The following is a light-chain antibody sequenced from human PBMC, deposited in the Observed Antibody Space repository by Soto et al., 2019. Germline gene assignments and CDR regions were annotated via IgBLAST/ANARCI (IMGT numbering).Light chain of an antibody. CDR3: GTWDRSLNAEV. V-gene: IGLV1-51*01. J-gene: IGLJ7*01. CDR2: DNH. Sequence: QSVLTQPPSVSAAPGQRVTISCSGSNSNIGDASVAWYQQLLGTAPKLLIYDNHKRPSGIPDRFSGAKSGTSATLDITGLQTGDEAEYYCGTWDRSLNAEVFGGGTQLTVL. CDR1: NSNIGDAS.